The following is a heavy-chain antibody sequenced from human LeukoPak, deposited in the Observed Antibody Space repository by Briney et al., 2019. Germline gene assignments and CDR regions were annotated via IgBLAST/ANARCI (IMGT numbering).Heavy chain of an antibody. Sequence: SETLSLTCAVSGGSISSSNWWSWVRQPPGKGLEWIGSIYYSGSTYYNPSHKSRVTISVDTSKNQFSLKLSSVTAADTAVYYCARDPRTKGSFDYWGQGTLVTVSS. CDR2: IYYSGST. D-gene: IGHD3-10*01. CDR1: GGSISSSNW. CDR3: ARDPRTKGSFDY. V-gene: IGHV4-4*02. J-gene: IGHJ4*02.